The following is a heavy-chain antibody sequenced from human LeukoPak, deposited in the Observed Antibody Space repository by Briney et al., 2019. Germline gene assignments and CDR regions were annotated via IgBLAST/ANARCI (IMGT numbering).Heavy chain of an antibody. J-gene: IGHJ5*02. CDR2: INHSGST. CDR3: AREGISPQWFDP. Sequence: SETLSLTCAVYGGSFSGYYWSWIRQPPGKGLEWIGEINHSGSTNYNPSLKSRVTISVDTSKNQFSLKLSSVTAADTAVYYCAREGISPQWFDPWGQGTLVTVSS. V-gene: IGHV4-34*01. CDR1: GGSFSGYY. D-gene: IGHD3-10*01.